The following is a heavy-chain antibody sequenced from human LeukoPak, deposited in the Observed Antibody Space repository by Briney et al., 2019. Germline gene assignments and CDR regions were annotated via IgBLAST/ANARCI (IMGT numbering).Heavy chain of an antibody. CDR2: ISHDGSVK. D-gene: IGHD6-13*01. Sequence: GRSLRLSCAASGFTFTSYGMQWVRQAPGKGLEWVAVISHDGSVKHYADSVKGRFTISRDTSKNTVYLHMNSLRPEDTAVYHCAKEGSPYISRWFDCWGQGTLVTVSS. CDR1: GFTFTSYG. J-gene: IGHJ4*02. V-gene: IGHV3-30*18. CDR3: AKEGSPYISRWFDC.